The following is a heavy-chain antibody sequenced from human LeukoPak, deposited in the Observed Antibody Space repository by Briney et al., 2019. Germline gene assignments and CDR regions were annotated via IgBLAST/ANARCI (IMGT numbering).Heavy chain of an antibody. CDR2: ISGSGGST. D-gene: IGHD3-9*01. J-gene: IGHJ4*02. V-gene: IGHV3-23*01. CDR3: AKDYYDILTGRSYYFDY. CDR1: GFTFSSYA. Sequence: PGGSLRLSCAASGFTFSSYAMSWVRQAPGKGLEWVSAISGSGGSTYYADSVKGRFTISRDNSKNTLYLQMNSLRAEDTAVYYCAKDYYDILTGRSYYFDYWGQGTLATVSS.